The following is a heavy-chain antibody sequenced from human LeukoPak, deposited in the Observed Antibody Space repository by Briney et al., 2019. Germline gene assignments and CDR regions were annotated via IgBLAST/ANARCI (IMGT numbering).Heavy chain of an antibody. CDR3: ARSQSSSLIDY. CDR1: GFSLSAYG. D-gene: IGHD6-13*01. CDR2: IWYDGTSK. V-gene: IGHV3-33*01. J-gene: IGHJ4*02. Sequence: PGGSLRLSCAASGFSLSAYGVHWVRQAPGKGLEWVAVIWYDGTSKDYADSVKGRFTFSRDNSKNTLYLQMNSLTVEDTAVYYCARSQSSSLIDYWGRGTLVTVSS.